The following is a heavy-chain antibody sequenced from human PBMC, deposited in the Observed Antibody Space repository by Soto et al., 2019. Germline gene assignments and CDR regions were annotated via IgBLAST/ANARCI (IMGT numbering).Heavy chain of an antibody. V-gene: IGHV1-8*01. CDR2: MNPNTGNT. D-gene: IGHD2-8*01. Sequence: QVQLVQSGAEVKKPGASVKVSCKASGYTFTSYDINWVRQATGQGLEWMGWMNPNTGNTGYAQKVQGRVTMTRDTSISTAYMELSRLISEDTAVYYCAREQTCTNGVCRYFEYWGQGTLVTVSS. CDR1: GYTFTSYD. CDR3: AREQTCTNGVCRYFEY. J-gene: IGHJ4*02.